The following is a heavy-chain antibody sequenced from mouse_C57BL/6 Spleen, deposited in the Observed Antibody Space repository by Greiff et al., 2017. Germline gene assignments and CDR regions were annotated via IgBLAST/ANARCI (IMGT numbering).Heavy chain of an antibody. J-gene: IGHJ2*01. CDR1: GFTFSDYY. CDR3: ARGGYYVGFDY. Sequence: EVKLVESEGGLVQPGSSMKLSCTASGFTFSDYYMAWVRQVPEKGLEWVANINYDGSSTYYLDSLKSRFIISRDNAKNILYLQMSSLTSEDTATYYCARGGYYVGFDYWGQGTTLTVSS. V-gene: IGHV5-16*01. CDR2: INYDGSST. D-gene: IGHD2-3*01.